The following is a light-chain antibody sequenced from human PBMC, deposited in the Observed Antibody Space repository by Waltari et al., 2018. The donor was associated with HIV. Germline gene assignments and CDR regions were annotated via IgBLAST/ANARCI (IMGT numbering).Light chain of an antibody. CDR3: TSYTNNTVV. V-gene: IGLV2-14*01. J-gene: IGLJ2*01. CDR1: ASDIDAFGY. Sequence: HSALTQPASVSGSPGQPLTISCTGPASDIDAFGYVAWYRHHPAAAPKRINFEVANRPSGISDRFSGAKYGNTASLTISGLQAEDEADYYCTSYTNNTVVFGGGTKLTVL. CDR2: EVA.